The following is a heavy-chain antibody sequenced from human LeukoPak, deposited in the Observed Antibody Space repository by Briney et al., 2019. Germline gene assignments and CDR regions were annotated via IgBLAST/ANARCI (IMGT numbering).Heavy chain of an antibody. CDR1: GFTFSSYT. V-gene: IGHV3-30-3*01. J-gene: IGHJ4*02. Sequence: PGGSLRLSCAASGFTFSSYTMHWVRQAPGKGLEWVAVISYDGGNKYYADSVKGRFTISRDNSKNTLYLQMNSLRAEDTAVYYCAKDRDYYDSSGYFDYWGQGTLVTVSS. CDR3: AKDRDYYDSSGYFDY. D-gene: IGHD3-22*01. CDR2: ISYDGGNK.